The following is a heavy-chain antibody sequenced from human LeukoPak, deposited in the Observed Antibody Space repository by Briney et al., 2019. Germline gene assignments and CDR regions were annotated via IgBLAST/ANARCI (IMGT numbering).Heavy chain of an antibody. CDR1: GGTFSSYA. J-gene: IGHJ6*03. CDR2: IIPIFGTA. Sequence: GASVKVSCKASGGTFSSYAISWVRQAPGQGLEWMGGIIPIFGTANYAQKFQGRVTITADKSTSTAYMELSSLRSEDTAVYYCASTVTTGGIYYYYYYMDVWGKGTTVTVSS. D-gene: IGHD4-17*01. V-gene: IGHV1-69*06. CDR3: ASTVTTGGIYYYYYYMDV.